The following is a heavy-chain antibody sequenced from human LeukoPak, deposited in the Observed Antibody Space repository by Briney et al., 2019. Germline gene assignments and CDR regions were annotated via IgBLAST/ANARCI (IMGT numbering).Heavy chain of an antibody. V-gene: IGHV3-21*01. CDR2: ISSSSSYI. CDR3: AGGSGRYYYMDV. J-gene: IGHJ6*03. D-gene: IGHD3-10*01. CDR1: GFTFSSYS. Sequence: GGSLRLSCAASGFTFSSYSMNWVRQAPGKGLEWVSSISSSSSYIYYADSVKGRFTISRDNAKNSLYLQMNSLRAEDTAVYYCAGGSGRYYYMDVWGKGTTVTVSS.